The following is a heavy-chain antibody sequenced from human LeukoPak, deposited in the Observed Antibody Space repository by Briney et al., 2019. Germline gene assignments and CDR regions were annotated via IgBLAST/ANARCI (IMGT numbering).Heavy chain of an antibody. Sequence: PGGSLRLSCAASGFTFSSYAMSWVRKAPGKGLEWVSAISAGGGSTYYGDSVKCRFTISRDNSKNTLYLQMNSLRAEDTAIYYCAKESANWGYNWFDPWGHGTLVTVSS. CDR3: AKESANWGYNWFDP. CDR2: ISAGGGST. J-gene: IGHJ5*02. V-gene: IGHV3-23*01. D-gene: IGHD7-27*01. CDR1: GFTFSSYA.